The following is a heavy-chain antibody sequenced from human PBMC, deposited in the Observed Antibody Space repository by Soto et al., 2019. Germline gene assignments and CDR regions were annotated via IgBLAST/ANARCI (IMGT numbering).Heavy chain of an antibody. V-gene: IGHV3-30*18. Sequence: QVQLVESGGGVVQPGRSLRLSCAASGFTFSSYGMHWVRQAPGKGLEWVAVISYDGSNKYYADSVKGRFTISRDNSKNTLYLQMNSLRPEDTAVYYCAKTPRSMVRGLWFDPWGQGTLVTVSS. D-gene: IGHD3-10*01. CDR2: ISYDGSNK. CDR1: GFTFSSYG. J-gene: IGHJ5*02. CDR3: AKTPRSMVRGLWFDP.